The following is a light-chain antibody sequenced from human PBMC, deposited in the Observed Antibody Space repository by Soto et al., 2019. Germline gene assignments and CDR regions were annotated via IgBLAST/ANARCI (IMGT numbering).Light chain of an antibody. V-gene: IGKV1-16*01. J-gene: IGKJ5*01. CDR1: QGISNL. Sequence: DIQLTQSPSSLSASVGDRVTITCRASQGISNLLAWHQQKPGKAPKSLIKTTSILQSVVPSRFSGSGSETDFPLTISGLQPEDFATYYCQQYSAYPRTFGQGTRLELK. CDR2: TTS. CDR3: QQYSAYPRT.